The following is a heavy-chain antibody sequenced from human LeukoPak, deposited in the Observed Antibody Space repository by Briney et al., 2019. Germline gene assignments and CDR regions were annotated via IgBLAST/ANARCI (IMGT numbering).Heavy chain of an antibody. J-gene: IGHJ3*02. CDR3: ARPSDRGGGSYYLAFDI. CDR1: GGTFSSYA. CDR2: IIPIFGTA. D-gene: IGHD1-26*01. Sequence: SVKVSCKASGGTFSSYAISWVRQAPGQGLEWMGGIIPIFGTANYAQKFQGRVTITADESTSTAYMELSSLRSEDTAEYYCARPSDRGGGSYYLAFDIWGQGTMVTVSS. V-gene: IGHV1-69*13.